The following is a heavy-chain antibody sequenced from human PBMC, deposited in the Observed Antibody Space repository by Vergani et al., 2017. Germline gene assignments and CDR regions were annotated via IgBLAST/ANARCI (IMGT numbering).Heavy chain of an antibody. V-gene: IGHV4-59*01. CDR2: IYYSGST. J-gene: IGHJ3*02. Sequence: QVQLQESGPGLVKPSETLSLTCTVSGGSISSYYWSWIRQPPGKGLEWIGYIYYSGSTNYNPSLKGRVTISVDTSKTQFSLKLSSVTAADTAVYYCARNPYCGGDCYSDAFDIWGRGTMVTVSS. CDR3: ARNPYCGGDCYSDAFDI. CDR1: GGSISSYY. D-gene: IGHD2-21*02.